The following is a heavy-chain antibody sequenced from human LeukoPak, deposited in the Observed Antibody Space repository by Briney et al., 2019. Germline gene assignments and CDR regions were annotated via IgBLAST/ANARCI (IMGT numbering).Heavy chain of an antibody. Sequence: GGSLRLSCAASGFTFSSHGMHWVRQAPGKGLEWVAVIWYDGSNKYYADSVKGRFTISRDNSKNTLYLQMNSLRAEDTAVYYCARAQKGAYWFDPWGQGTLVTVSS. V-gene: IGHV3-33*01. CDR3: ARAQKGAYWFDP. J-gene: IGHJ5*02. D-gene: IGHD3-16*01. CDR1: GFTFSSHG. CDR2: IWYDGSNK.